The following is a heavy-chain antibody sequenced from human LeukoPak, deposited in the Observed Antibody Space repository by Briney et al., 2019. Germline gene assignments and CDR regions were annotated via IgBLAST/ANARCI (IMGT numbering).Heavy chain of an antibody. CDR3: VTFWGSKESDWLRDGMDV. CDR1: GFSFSIYW. CDR2: IKEDGSEK. Sequence: GGSLRLSCAASGFSFSIYWMSWVRQAPGKGLEWVATIKEDGSEKYYVGSVKGRFTISRDNAKKSLDLEMNSLRAEDAAVYYCVTFWGSKESDWLRDGMDVWGQGTTVTVSS. D-gene: IGHD2-21*02. J-gene: IGHJ6*02. V-gene: IGHV3-7*01.